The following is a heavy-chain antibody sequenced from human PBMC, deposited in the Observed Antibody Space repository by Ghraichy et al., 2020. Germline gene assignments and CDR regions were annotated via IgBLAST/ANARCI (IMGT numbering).Heavy chain of an antibody. CDR1: GGSISSYY. D-gene: IGHD6-19*01. CDR2: IYYSGST. Sequence: SETLSLTCTVSGGSISSYYWSWIRQPPGKGLEWIGYIYYSGSTNYNPSLKSRVTISVDTSKNQFSLKLSSVTAADTAVYYCARAGRKEQWLHWAFDIWGQGTMVTVSS. J-gene: IGHJ3*02. V-gene: IGHV4-59*01. CDR3: ARAGRKEQWLHWAFDI.